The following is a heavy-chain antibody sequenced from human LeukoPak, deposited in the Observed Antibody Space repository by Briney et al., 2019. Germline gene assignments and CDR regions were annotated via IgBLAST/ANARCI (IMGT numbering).Heavy chain of an antibody. Sequence: SETLSLTCTVSGGSISSHYWSWIRQPPGKGLEWIGYIYHSGSTNYNPSLKSRVTISVDTSKNQFSLKLSSVTAADTAVYYCARALKYYDFWSGYIDYWGQGTLVTVSS. CDR1: GGSISSHY. V-gene: IGHV4-59*11. CDR3: ARALKYYDFWSGYIDY. D-gene: IGHD3-3*01. CDR2: IYHSGST. J-gene: IGHJ4*02.